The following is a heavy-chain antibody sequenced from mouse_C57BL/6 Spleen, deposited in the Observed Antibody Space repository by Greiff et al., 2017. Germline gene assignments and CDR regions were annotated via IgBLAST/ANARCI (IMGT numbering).Heavy chain of an antibody. V-gene: IGHV1-61*01. CDR1: GYTFTSYW. CDR2: IYPSDSET. Sequence: VQLQQPGAELVRPGSSVKLSCKASGYTFTSYWMDWVKQRPGQGLEWIGNIYPSDSETHYNQKFKDKATLTVDKSSSTAYMQLSSRKSEDSAVYYCARRGGRGFAYWGQGTLVTVSA. D-gene: IGHD1-1*01. J-gene: IGHJ3*01. CDR3: ARRGGRGFAY.